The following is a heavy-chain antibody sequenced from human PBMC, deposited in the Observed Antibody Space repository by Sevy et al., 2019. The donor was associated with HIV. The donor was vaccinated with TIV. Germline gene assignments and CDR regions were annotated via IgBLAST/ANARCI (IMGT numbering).Heavy chain of an antibody. CDR3: ARDHCTDGACFRSGYFDY. CDR1: GFTFADHA. V-gene: IGHV3-30*04. D-gene: IGHD2-8*01. J-gene: IGHJ4*02. CDR2: ISFDGRNK. Sequence: GESLKISCAASGFTFADHAFHWVRQAPGKGLEWVAIISFDGRNKRLAESVKGRFTISRDDSKNTVYLRMTSLRPEDTAVYYCARDHCTDGACFRSGYFDYWGQGTLVTVSS.